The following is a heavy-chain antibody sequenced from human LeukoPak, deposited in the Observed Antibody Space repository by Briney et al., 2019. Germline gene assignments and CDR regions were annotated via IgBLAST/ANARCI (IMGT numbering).Heavy chain of an antibody. J-gene: IGHJ4*02. CDR2: IYHSETT. CDR1: GYSISSGYY. CDR3: ARAPYSGGYYVGYFVDY. D-gene: IGHD1-26*01. Sequence: SETLSLTCAVSGYSISSGYYWGWIRQPPGKGLEWIGTIYHSETTYYNPSLKSRVTISVDTSKNQFSLKLSSVTAADTAVYYCARAPYSGGYYVGYFVDYWGQGTLVAVSS. V-gene: IGHV4-38-2*01.